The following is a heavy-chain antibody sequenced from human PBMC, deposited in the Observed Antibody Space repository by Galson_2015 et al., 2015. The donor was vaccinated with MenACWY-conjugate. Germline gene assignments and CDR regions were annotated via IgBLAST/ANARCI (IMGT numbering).Heavy chain of an antibody. CDR3: ARPGGDYEQRTFVDY. J-gene: IGHJ4*02. CDR2: IIPVFHTT. D-gene: IGHD4-17*01. Sequence: SVKVSCKASGDSFNTYRFNWIRQAPGQGPEWLGGIIPVFHTTDYAQRFQGRLTITADESTSTVYMELSSLRSDDTAIYYCARPGGDYEQRTFVDYWGQGILVTVSS. CDR1: GDSFNTYR. V-gene: IGHV1-69*13.